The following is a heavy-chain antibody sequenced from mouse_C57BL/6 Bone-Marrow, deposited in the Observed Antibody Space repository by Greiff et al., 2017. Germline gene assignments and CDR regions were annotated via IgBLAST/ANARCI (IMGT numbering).Heavy chain of an antibody. Sequence: EVNVVESGGGLVKPGGSLKLSCAASGFTFSSYTMSWVRPTPEKRLQWVAAISGGGGNTYYPDSVQGRFTISRDNDKNILYLQMSSLRSEDTALYYCSRQVTTVLATKYFDVWGTGTTVTVSS. CDR2: ISGGGGNT. J-gene: IGHJ1*03. CDR3: SRQVTTVLATKYFDV. CDR1: GFTFSSYT. V-gene: IGHV5-9*01. D-gene: IGHD1-1*01.